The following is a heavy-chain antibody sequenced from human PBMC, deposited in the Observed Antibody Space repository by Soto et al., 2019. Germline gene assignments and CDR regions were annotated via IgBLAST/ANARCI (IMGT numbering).Heavy chain of an antibody. CDR3: TRPGDIAATLRDY. D-gene: IGHD5-12*01. Sequence: EVQLVESGGGLVQPGGSLKLSCAASGFTFSGSAMHWVRQASGKGLEWVGRIRSKANSYATAYAASVKGRFTISRDDSKNTAYRQMNSLKTEDTAVYYCTRPGDIAATLRDYWGQGTLVTVSS. CDR2: IRSKANSYAT. J-gene: IGHJ4*02. V-gene: IGHV3-73*01. CDR1: GFTFSGSA.